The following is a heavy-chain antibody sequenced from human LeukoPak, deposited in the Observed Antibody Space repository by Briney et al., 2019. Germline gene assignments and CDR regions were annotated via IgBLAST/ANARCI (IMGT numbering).Heavy chain of an antibody. CDR2: IYTSGST. CDR1: GGSISSYY. D-gene: IGHD3-3*01. V-gene: IGHV4-4*07. CDR3: ARDLRGFYYDFWSGEFWFDL. Sequence: SQTLSLTCTVSGGSISSYYWSWIRQPAGKGLEWIGRIYTSGSTNYNPSLKSRVTMSVDTSKNQFSLKLSSVTAADTAVYYCARDLRGFYYDFWSGEFWFDLWGQGTLVTVSS. J-gene: IGHJ5*02.